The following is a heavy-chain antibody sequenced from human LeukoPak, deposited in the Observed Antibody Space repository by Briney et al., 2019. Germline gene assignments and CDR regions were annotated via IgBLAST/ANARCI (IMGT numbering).Heavy chain of an antibody. V-gene: IGHV3-33*01. J-gene: IGHJ4*02. CDR2: VWYDGSKT. CDR1: GFTFSSYA. D-gene: IGHD3-22*01. CDR3: SRGVDYYDSSGTIDY. Sequence: GGSLRLSCAASGFTFSSYAMHWVRQAPGKGLEWVAVVWYDGSKTYCADSVKGRITISRDDSKNTLYPQMNSLRAGDTAVYYCSRGVDYYDSSGTIDYWGQGTLVTVSS.